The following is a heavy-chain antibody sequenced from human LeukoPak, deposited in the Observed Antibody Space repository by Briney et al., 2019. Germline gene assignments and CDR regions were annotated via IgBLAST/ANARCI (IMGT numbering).Heavy chain of an antibody. Sequence: PGESLRLSCAASGFTFTLYTMNRVRQAPGKGLEWVSSISSSHTYIYYADSVKGRFTISRDNAKNSLYLQMNSLRAEDTAVYYCARADDSSSWYVGDFDYWGQGTLVTVSS. CDR2: ISSSHTYI. J-gene: IGHJ4*02. CDR3: ARADDSSSWYVGDFDY. CDR1: GFTFTLYT. D-gene: IGHD6-13*01. V-gene: IGHV3-21*01.